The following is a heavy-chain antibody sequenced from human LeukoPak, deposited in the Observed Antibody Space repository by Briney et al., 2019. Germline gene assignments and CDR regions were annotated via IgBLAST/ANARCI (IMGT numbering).Heavy chain of an antibody. J-gene: IGHJ4*02. CDR3: AKSGGYGLIDY. CDR2: IYYSGST. D-gene: IGHD1-26*01. Sequence: SETLSLTCTVSGASVSGSAYYWGWIRQPPGKELEWIGNIYYSGSTYYNESLESRVTISIDTSKNQFSLKLNSVTAADTAMYYCAKSGGYGLIDYWGQGTLVTVSS. CDR1: GASVSGSAYY. V-gene: IGHV4-39*01.